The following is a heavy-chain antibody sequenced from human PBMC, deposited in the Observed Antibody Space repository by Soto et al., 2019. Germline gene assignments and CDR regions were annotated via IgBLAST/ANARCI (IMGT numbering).Heavy chain of an antibody. D-gene: IGHD5-18*01. CDR1: GFTFRTYW. CDR2: INLDGSEK. Sequence: EVQLVESGGGLVQPGGSLRLSCAASGFTFRTYWLSWVRQVPGKGLEWVANINLDGSEKNYVDSVKGRFTIYRDNARNSLYLQMSSLRAEDTALYYCARDGSTSWYSYDYHGMDVWGQGTTVTVSS. V-gene: IGHV3-7*05. J-gene: IGHJ6*02. CDR3: ARDGSTSWYSYDYHGMDV.